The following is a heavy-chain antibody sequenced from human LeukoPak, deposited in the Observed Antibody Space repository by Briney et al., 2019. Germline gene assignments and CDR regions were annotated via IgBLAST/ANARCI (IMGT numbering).Heavy chain of an antibody. CDR1: GGSISSTSYF. CDR2: IYYSGST. D-gene: IGHD2-15*01. Sequence: SETLSLTCTVSGGSISSTSYFWGWTRQPPGKGLEWIGSIYYSGSTYYNPSLKSRVTISVDTSKNQFSLKLSSVTAADTAVYHCARQEGCGGGSCYNWFDPWGQGTLVTVSS. J-gene: IGHJ5*02. V-gene: IGHV4-39*01. CDR3: ARQEGCGGGSCYNWFDP.